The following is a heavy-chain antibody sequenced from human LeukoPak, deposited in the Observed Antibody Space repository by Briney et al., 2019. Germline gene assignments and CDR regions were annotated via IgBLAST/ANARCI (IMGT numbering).Heavy chain of an antibody. Sequence: PSETLSLTCTVSGGSISSYYWGWIRQPPGKGLEWIGSIYHSGSTYYNPSLKSRVTISVDTSKNQFSLKLSSVTAADTAVYYCARDRSTVIAFDIWGQGTMVTVSS. CDR1: GGSISSYY. V-gene: IGHV4-38-2*02. CDR2: IYHSGST. D-gene: IGHD2-8*02. J-gene: IGHJ3*02. CDR3: ARDRSTVIAFDI.